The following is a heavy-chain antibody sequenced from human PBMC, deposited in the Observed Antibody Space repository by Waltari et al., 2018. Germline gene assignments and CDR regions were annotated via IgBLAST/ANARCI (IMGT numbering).Heavy chain of an antibody. Sequence: QVQLQQWGAGLLNPSETLSLTCAVYGGSFSGYYWSWIRQPPGRGLEWIGEINHSGSTNDNPALKSRVTRSVDTSKNQFSLKLSAGTTADTAVYYCASRRRYSSSWSVPAGDDYWGQGTLVTVSS. J-gene: IGHJ4*02. V-gene: IGHV4-34*01. D-gene: IGHD6-13*01. CDR3: ASRRRYSSSWSVPAGDDY. CDR1: GGSFSGYY. CDR2: INHSGST.